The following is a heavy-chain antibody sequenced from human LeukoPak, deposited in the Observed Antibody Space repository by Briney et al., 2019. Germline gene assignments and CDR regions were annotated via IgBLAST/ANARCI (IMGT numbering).Heavy chain of an antibody. Sequence: SETLSLTCTVSGGSISSYYWSWIRQPAGKGLEWIGRIYTTGSTSYNPSLKSRVTMSVDTSKNQFSLKLSSVTAADTAVYYCARYSSSWYYFNYWGQGTLVTVSS. J-gene: IGHJ4*02. CDR1: GGSISSYY. V-gene: IGHV4-4*07. D-gene: IGHD6-13*01. CDR2: IYTTGST. CDR3: ARYSSSWYYFNY.